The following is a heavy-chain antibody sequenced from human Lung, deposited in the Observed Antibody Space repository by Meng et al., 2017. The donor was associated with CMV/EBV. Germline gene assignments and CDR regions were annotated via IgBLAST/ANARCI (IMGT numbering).Heavy chain of an antibody. Sequence: LQRWGPGPVKPSETLSLTCAVSGGSISISTWWSWVRQPPGKGLEWIGEIYHSGGTNYNPSLRGRVTISLDKSKNQFSLTLRSVTAADTAVYYCARDPYATGWTGWGQGTLVTVSS. D-gene: IGHD6-19*01. CDR2: IYHSGGT. CDR3: ARDPYATGWTG. J-gene: IGHJ4*02. V-gene: IGHV4-4*02. CDR1: GGSISISTW.